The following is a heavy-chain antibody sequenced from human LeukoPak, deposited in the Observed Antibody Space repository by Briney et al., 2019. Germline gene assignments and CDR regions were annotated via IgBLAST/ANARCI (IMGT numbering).Heavy chain of an antibody. J-gene: IGHJ4*02. CDR1: GYPFSSCG. CDR3: ARNWGAGHPINFDY. D-gene: IGHD3-16*01. CDR2: ISGYNGDT. Sequence: ASVKVSCTTFGYPFSSCGINWVRQAPGQGLKWMGWISGYNGDTNYAQKFQGRVTMTTDTSTNTAYMDLRRLRSDDTAVYYCARNWGAGHPINFDYWGQGTLVTVSS. V-gene: IGHV1-18*01.